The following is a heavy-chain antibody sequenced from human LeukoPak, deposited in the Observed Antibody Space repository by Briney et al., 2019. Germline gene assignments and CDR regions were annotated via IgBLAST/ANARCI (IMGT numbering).Heavy chain of an antibody. D-gene: IGHD6-13*01. CDR3: ARPAAAGTVWFDP. CDR2: ISGYNGNT. Sequence: ASVKVSCKSSGYTFTNYGITWVRQAPGQGLEWMGWISGYNGNTNYAQKLQGRVTMTTDTSTSTAYMELRSLRSDDTAVYYCARPAAAGTVWFDPWGQGTLVTVSS. V-gene: IGHV1-18*01. CDR1: GYTFTNYG. J-gene: IGHJ5*02.